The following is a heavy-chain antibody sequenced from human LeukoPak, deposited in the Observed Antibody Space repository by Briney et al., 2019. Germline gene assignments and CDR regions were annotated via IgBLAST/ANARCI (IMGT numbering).Heavy chain of an antibody. CDR1: GGSISSYY. V-gene: IGHV4-4*07. CDR2: IYSSGGT. D-gene: IGHD6-13*01. J-gene: IGHJ3*02. Sequence: SETLSLTCTVSGGSISSYYWSWIRQPAGKGLEWIGRIYSSGGTDYNPSLKSRVTMSVDTSENQFSLNLRSVTAADTAVYYCARGIAAASERAFDIWGQGTMVTVSS. CDR3: ARGIAAASERAFDI.